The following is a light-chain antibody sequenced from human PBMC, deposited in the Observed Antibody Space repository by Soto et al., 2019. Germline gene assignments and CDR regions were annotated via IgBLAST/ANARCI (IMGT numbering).Light chain of an antibody. J-gene: IGLJ3*02. V-gene: IGLV1-51*02. CDR3: GTWDSGRRAVGV. CDR1: SSNIENNY. Sequence: QSVLTQPPSASAAPGQRVTISCSGSSSNIENNYVNWYQQFPGTAPKLLIYENNKRPSGVPDRFSASKSGTSATLGITGLQTGDEADDYCGTWDSGRRAVGVFGGGTKLTVL. CDR2: ENN.